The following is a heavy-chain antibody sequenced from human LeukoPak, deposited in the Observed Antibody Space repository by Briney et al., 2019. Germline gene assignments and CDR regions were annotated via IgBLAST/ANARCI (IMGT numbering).Heavy chain of an antibody. Sequence: ASVKLSCKASGYTFTSYDINWVRLATGQGHGWMGWMNPKSGNTGYAHKFQSRVTMTRNTSISTAYMELSSLRAEDTAVYYCARGITHKRRGHDYWGQGTLVTVSS. V-gene: IGHV1-8*01. CDR1: GYTFTSYD. CDR2: MNPKSGNT. D-gene: IGHD3-10*01. J-gene: IGHJ4*02. CDR3: ARGITHKRRGHDY.